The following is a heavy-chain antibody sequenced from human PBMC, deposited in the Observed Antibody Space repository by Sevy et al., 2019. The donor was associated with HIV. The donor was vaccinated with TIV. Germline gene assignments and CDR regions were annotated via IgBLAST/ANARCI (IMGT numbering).Heavy chain of an antibody. CDR3: AKGDRTFYGLDV. CDR1: GFIFSTYT. V-gene: IGHV3-23*01. Sequence: GGSLRLSCAASGFIFSTYTMAWVRQAPGRGLEWVSGISGSGGSTYYADSLKGRFTIFRDNSKNTVYLQMNSLRAEDTAVYYCAKGDRTFYGLDVWGQWTTVTVSS. CDR2: ISGSGGST. J-gene: IGHJ6*02. D-gene: IGHD2-15*01.